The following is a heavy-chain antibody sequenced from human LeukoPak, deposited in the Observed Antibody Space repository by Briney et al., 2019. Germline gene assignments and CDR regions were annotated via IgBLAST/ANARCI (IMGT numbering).Heavy chain of an antibody. J-gene: IGHJ4*02. CDR3: ASKGRAAAFDN. CDR1: GGTFSSYA. V-gene: IGHV1-69*05. CDR2: IIAIFGKA. D-gene: IGHD6-13*01. Sequence: GASVKVSCKASGGTFSSYAISWVRQAPGQGLEWMGGIIAIFGKANYAQKFQGRVTITTDESTSTAYMELSSLRSEDTAAYYCASKGRAAAFDNWGQGTLVTVSS.